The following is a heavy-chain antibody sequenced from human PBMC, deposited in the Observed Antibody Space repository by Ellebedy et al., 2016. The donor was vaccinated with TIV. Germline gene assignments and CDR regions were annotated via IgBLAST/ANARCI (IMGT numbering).Heavy chain of an antibody. CDR3: AREGVYGDPLKTYYYYYGMDV. J-gene: IGHJ6*02. CDR2: IKQDGSEK. CDR1: GFTFSSYW. Sequence: GESLKISCAASGFTFSSYWMSWVRQAPGKGLEWVANIKQDGSEKYYVDSVKGRFTTSRDNAKNSLYLQMNSLRAEDTAVYYCAREGVYGDPLKTYYYYYGMDVWGQGTTVTVSS. D-gene: IGHD4-17*01. V-gene: IGHV3-7*01.